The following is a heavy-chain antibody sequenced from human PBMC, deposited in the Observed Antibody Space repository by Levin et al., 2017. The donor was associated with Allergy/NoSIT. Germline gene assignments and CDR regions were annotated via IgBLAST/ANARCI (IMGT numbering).Heavy chain of an antibody. CDR2: INHSGST. CDR1: GGSFSGYY. V-gene: IGHV4-34*01. CDR3: ARGPGQWLVRGYFQH. J-gene: IGHJ1*01. Sequence: SETLSLTCAVYGGSFSGYYWSWIRQPPGKGLEWIGEINHSGSTNYNPSLKSRVTISVDTSKNQFSLKLSSVTAADTAVYYCARGPGQWLVRGYFQHWGQGTLVTVSS. D-gene: IGHD6-19*01.